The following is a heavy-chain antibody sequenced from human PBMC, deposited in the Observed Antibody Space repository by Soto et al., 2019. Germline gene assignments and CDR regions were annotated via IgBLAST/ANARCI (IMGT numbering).Heavy chain of an antibody. Sequence: SETLSLTCTVSGGSISSGDYYWSWIRQPPGKGLEWIGYIYYSGSTYYNPSLKSRVTISVDTSKNQFSLKLSSVTAADTAVYYCARDSDYVWGSYRERNWFDPWGQGTLVTVSS. J-gene: IGHJ5*02. CDR3: ARDSDYVWGSYRERNWFDP. V-gene: IGHV4-30-4*01. CDR1: GGSISSGDYY. CDR2: IYYSGST. D-gene: IGHD3-16*02.